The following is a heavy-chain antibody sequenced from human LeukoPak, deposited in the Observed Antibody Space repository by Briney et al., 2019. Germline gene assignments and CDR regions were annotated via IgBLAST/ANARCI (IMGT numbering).Heavy chain of an antibody. CDR2: IIPIFGTT. CDR1: GGTFSDYS. CDR3: ATGHKWLQDDFGS. Sequence: SVKVSCRTSGGTFSDYSISWVRQAPGHELEWMGGIIPIFGTTNYAQKFQGRVTITADKSTSTAYMELSSLRSEDTAVYYCATGHKWLQDDFGSWGQGTLVTVSS. V-gene: IGHV1-69*06. D-gene: IGHD5-24*01. J-gene: IGHJ4*02.